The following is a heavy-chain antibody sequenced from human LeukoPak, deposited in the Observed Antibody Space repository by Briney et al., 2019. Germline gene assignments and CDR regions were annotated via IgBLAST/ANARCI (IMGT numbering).Heavy chain of an antibody. CDR1: GYTCTSYY. V-gene: IGHV1-46*01. CDR2: INPSGGST. D-gene: IGHD3-22*01. J-gene: IGHJ6*02. Sequence: ASVKVSCKASGYTCTSYYMHWVRQAPGQGLEWMGIINPSGGSTSYAQKFQGRVTMTRDTSTSTVYMEPSSLRSEDTAVYYCARVSGYLQDYYYYYYGMDFWGQGTTVTVSS. CDR3: ARVSGYLQDYYYYYYGMDF.